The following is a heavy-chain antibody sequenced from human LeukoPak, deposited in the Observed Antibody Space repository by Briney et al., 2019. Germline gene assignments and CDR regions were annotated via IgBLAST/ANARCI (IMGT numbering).Heavy chain of an antibody. J-gene: IGHJ3*02. V-gene: IGHV3-69-1*01. CDR2: MTRSSAI. CDR1: GFTFSSYS. D-gene: IGHD3-10*02. CDR3: ARAQTMFWEFDGFDI. Sequence: GGSLRLSCAASGFTFSSYSMNWVRQAPGKGLEWVATMTRSSAIFHADSVKGRFTISRDNARDSVYLQMNSLRDDDTAVYSCARAQTMFWEFDGFDIWGRGTKVTVSS.